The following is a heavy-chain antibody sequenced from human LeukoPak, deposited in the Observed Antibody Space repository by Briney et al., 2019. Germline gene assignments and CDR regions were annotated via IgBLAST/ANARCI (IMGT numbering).Heavy chain of an antibody. CDR1: GGSISSSSHY. CDR3: ARGPASPMADRPNFDY. V-gene: IGHV4-39*07. CDR2: IYYSGKT. Sequence: SETLSLTCTVSGGSISSSSHYWGWIRQPPGKGLEWIGTIYYSGKTYYNPSLKSRVTISVHMSKNQFSLKLTSVTAADTAVYYCARGPASPMADRPNFDYWGQGTLVTVSS. D-gene: IGHD5-24*01. J-gene: IGHJ4*02.